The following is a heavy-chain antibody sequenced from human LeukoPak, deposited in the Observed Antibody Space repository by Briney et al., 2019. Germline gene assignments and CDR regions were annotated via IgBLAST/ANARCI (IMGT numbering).Heavy chain of an antibody. J-gene: IGHJ4*02. V-gene: IGHV4-39*07. CDR3: ARNFYASSGYYLDDFYFDF. Sequence: PSETLSHTCTVSGASIISDTYYWGWIRQPPGKGLEWIGSIYYSGSTYYSPSLKSRVTMSVDTSTNQFSLKLISVTAADTALYYCARNFYASSGYYLDDFYFDFWGQGTLVTVSS. CDR2: IYYSGST. CDR1: GASIISDTYY. D-gene: IGHD3-22*01.